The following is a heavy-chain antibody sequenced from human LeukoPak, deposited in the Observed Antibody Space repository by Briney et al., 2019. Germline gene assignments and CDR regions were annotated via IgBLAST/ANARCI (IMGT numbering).Heavy chain of an antibody. Sequence: QPGGSLRLSCAASGFTFSSYAMSWVRQAPGKGLEWVSAISGSGGSTYYADSVKGRFTISRDNSKNTLYLQMNSLRAEDTAVYYCAKSGRRGYCSGGSRCSGNYFDYWGQGTLVTVSP. CDR3: AKSGRRGYCSGGSRCSGNYFDY. J-gene: IGHJ4*02. CDR1: GFTFSSYA. V-gene: IGHV3-23*01. D-gene: IGHD2-15*01. CDR2: ISGSGGST.